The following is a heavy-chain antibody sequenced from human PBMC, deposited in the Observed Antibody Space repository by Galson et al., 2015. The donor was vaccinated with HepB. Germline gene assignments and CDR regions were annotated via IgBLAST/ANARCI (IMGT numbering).Heavy chain of an antibody. V-gene: IGHV1-46*01. CDR1: GYTFTSYY. CDR3: ARDGVGATTLSWFDP. CDR2: INPSGGST. D-gene: IGHD1-26*01. J-gene: IGHJ5*02. Sequence: SVKVSCKASGYTFTSYYMHWVRQAPGQGLEWMGIINPSGGSTSYAQKFQGRVTMTRDTSTSTVYMELSSLRSEDTAVYYCARDGVGATTLSWFDPWGQGTLVTVSS.